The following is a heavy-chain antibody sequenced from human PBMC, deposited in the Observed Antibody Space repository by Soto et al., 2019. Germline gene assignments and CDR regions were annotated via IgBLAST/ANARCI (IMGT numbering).Heavy chain of an antibody. J-gene: IGHJ6*02. D-gene: IGHD3-3*01. CDR2: IYHSGST. CDR1: GYSISSGYY. Sequence: PSETLSLTCAVSGYSISSGYYWGWIRQPPGKGLEWIGSIYHSGSTYYNPSLKSRVTISVDTSKNQFSLKLSSVTAADTAVYYCARSREYYDFWSGYYTGHYYYGMDVWGQGTTVTVSS. V-gene: IGHV4-38-2*01. CDR3: ARSREYYDFWSGYYTGHYYYGMDV.